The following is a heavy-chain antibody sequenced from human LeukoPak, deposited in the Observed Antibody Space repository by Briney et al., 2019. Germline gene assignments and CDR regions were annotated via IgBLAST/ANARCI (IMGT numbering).Heavy chain of an antibody. V-gene: IGHV3-48*02. J-gene: IGHJ4*02. CDR1: GFTFSSYA. CDR2: ISSSSSTM. Sequence: PGGSLRLSCSASGFTFSSYAMHWVRQVPGKGLEWVSYISSSSSTMYYADSVKGRFTISRDNAKNSLYLQMSSLRDEDTAVYYCARLSSAWYDDYWGQGTLVTVSS. D-gene: IGHD6-19*01. CDR3: ARLSSAWYDDY.